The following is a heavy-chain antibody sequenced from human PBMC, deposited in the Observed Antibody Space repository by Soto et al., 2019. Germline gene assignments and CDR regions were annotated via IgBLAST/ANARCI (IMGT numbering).Heavy chain of an antibody. Sequence: SVKVSCKASGVTFSSYAISWVRQAPGQGLEWMGGIIPIFGTANYAQKFQGRVTITADKSTSTAYMELSSLRSEDTAVYYCAIPVRGVIRYYFDYWGQGTLVTVSS. CDR3: AIPVRGVIRYYFDY. V-gene: IGHV1-69*06. J-gene: IGHJ4*02. D-gene: IGHD3-10*01. CDR2: IIPIFGTA. CDR1: GVTFSSYA.